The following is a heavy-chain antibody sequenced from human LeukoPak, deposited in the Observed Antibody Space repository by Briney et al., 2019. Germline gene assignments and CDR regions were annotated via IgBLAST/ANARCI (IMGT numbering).Heavy chain of an antibody. J-gene: IGHJ4*03. CDR3: ARDGGRLLPFDY. D-gene: IGHD2-15*01. Sequence: GGSLRLSCAASGFTFSSYSMNWVRQAPGKGLEWVSSISSSSSYIYYADSVKGRFTISRDNAKNSLYLQMNSLRAEDTAVYYCARDGGRLLPFDYWGQGTTVTVSS. V-gene: IGHV3-21*01. CDR1: GFTFSSYS. CDR2: ISSSSSYI.